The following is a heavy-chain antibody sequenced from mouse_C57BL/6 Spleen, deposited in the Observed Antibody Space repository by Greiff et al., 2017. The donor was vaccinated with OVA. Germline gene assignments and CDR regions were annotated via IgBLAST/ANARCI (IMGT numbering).Heavy chain of an antibody. V-gene: IGHV1-7*01. Sequence: QVQLKESGAELAKPGASVKLSCTASGYTFTSYWMHWVKQRPGQGLEWIGYINPSSGYTKYNQKFKDKATLTADNSSNTSYMQLSSLTNEDSAVYYCALYDYAPGYWGQGTTLTVSS. J-gene: IGHJ2*01. D-gene: IGHD2-4*01. CDR2: INPSSGYT. CDR1: GYTFTSYW. CDR3: ALYDYAPGY.